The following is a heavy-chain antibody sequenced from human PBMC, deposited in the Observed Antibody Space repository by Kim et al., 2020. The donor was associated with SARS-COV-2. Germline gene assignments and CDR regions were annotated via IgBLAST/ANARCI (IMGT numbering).Heavy chain of an antibody. CDR1: GFTFSDHY. CDR3: VRGGPRGTWYYFDS. CDR2: IRNKANSYTT. J-gene: IGHJ4*01. V-gene: IGHV3-72*01. D-gene: IGHD1-1*01. Sequence: GGSLRLSCAASGFTFSDHYMDWVRQAPGKGLEWVGRIRNKANSYTTEYAASVKGRFTISRDDSKNSLYLQMNSLKTEDSAVYYCVRGGPRGTWYYFDSWG.